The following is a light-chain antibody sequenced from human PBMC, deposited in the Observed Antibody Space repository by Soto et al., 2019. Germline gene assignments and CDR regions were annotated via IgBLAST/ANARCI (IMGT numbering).Light chain of an antibody. CDR3: SSYAGYNAFVI. V-gene: IGLV2-8*01. Sequence: QSALTQAPSASGSPGRSVTISCTGTSNDIGGYNHVSWYQQHPGKAPKLIIFEVTQRPSGVPDRFSGSKSGNTASLTVSGLQAVDEADYYCSSYAGYNAFVIFGGGTKVTVL. J-gene: IGLJ2*01. CDR1: SNDIGGYNH. CDR2: EVT.